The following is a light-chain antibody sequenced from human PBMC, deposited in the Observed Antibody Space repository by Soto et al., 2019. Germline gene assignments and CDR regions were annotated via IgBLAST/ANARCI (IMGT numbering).Light chain of an antibody. J-gene: IGLJ1*01. CDR3: QSYDSSLSGSKV. V-gene: IGLV1-40*01. CDR2: GNN. CDR1: SSNIGAGHD. Sequence: QSALTQPPSVSGAPGQRVAISCTGSSSNIGAGHDVHWYQQVPGTAPRLLIYGNNNRPSGVPDRFSGSKSGTSASLAITGLQAEDEADYYCQSYDSSLSGSKVFGAGTKLTVL.